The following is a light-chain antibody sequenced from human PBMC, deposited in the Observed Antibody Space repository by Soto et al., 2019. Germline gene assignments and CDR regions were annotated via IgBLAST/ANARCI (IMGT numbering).Light chain of an antibody. V-gene: IGLV2-23*01. Sequence: QSVLTQPASVSGSPGQSITISCTGTSSNVGTYNLVSWYQQHSGKAPKLMIYEGSKRPSGVSNRFSGSKSGTTASLTISGLQAEDEADYYCCSYAGSSTYVFGTGTKVTAL. CDR3: CSYAGSSTYV. CDR2: EGS. J-gene: IGLJ1*01. CDR1: SSNVGTYNL.